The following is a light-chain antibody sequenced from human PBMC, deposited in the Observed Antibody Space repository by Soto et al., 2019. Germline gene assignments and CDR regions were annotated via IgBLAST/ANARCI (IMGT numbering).Light chain of an antibody. CDR1: QSISQS. V-gene: IGKV3-20*01. Sequence: EVVLSPPPGPLSFSPGEEATLSCRASQSISQSLAWYQQRPGQSPRVIIYDASRRATGIPDRFTGSGFGTDFTLTISRLAPEDLAVYYCQQYGGSPRTFGQGTKVDI. CDR2: DAS. CDR3: QQYGGSPRT. J-gene: IGKJ1*01.